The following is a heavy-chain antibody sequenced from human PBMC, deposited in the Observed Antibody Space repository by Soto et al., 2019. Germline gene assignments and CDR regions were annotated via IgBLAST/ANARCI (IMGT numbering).Heavy chain of an antibody. CDR3: ARGRLPTYYDFWSGYSRPYYFAY. J-gene: IGHJ4*02. Sequence: SETLSLTCAVYWGSFSGYYWSWIRQPPWKGLEWIVEINHSGSTNYNPSLKSRVTISVDTSKNQFSLKLSSVTAADTAVYYCARGRLPTYYDFWSGYSRPYYFAYWGQGTLVTVSS. D-gene: IGHD3-3*01. CDR2: INHSGST. V-gene: IGHV4-34*01. CDR1: WGSFSGYY.